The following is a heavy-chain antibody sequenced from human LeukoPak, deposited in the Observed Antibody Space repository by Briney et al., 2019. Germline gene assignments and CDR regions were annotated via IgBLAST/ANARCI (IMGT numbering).Heavy chain of an antibody. Sequence: GGPLRLSCVASGFTFSSYALSWVRQAPGKGLEWVSSVSTSGGTTYSADSVKGRFTISRDNSKNTLYLQMNSLRAEDTAVFYCARSSRRVGASTPYYYYFYMDVWGKGTTVTVSS. CDR3: ARSSRRVGASTPYYYYFYMDV. CDR2: VSTSGGTT. D-gene: IGHD1-26*01. CDR1: GFTFSSYA. J-gene: IGHJ6*03. V-gene: IGHV3-23*01.